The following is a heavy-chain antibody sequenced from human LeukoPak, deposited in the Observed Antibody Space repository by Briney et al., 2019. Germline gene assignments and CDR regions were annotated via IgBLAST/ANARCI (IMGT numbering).Heavy chain of an antibody. CDR2: ISAYNGNT. V-gene: IGHV1-18*01. CDR3: ARGPLNYYDSSGYYSYWYFDL. CDR1: GYTFTSYG. Sequence: GASVKVCCKASGYTFTSYGISWVRQAPGQGLEWMGWISAYNGNTNYAQKLQGRVTMTTDTSTSTAYMELRSLRSDDTAVYYCARGPLNYYDSSGYYSYWYFDLWGRGTLVTVSS. J-gene: IGHJ2*01. D-gene: IGHD3-22*01.